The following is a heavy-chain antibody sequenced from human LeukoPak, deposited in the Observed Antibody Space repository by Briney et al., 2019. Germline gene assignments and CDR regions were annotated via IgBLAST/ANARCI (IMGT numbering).Heavy chain of an antibody. CDR3: VLQRLSAAFDY. J-gene: IGHJ4*02. CDR2: ISWDGGKT. V-gene: IGHV3-43*01. CDR1: GFTFDDYT. Sequence: GGSPRLSCAASGFTFDDYTMHWVRQAPGKGLEWVSLISWDGGKTSYADSVKGRFTISRDNSKNPLYLQMNSLRTEDTALYYCVLQRLSAAFDYWGQGTLVTVSS. D-gene: IGHD6-13*01.